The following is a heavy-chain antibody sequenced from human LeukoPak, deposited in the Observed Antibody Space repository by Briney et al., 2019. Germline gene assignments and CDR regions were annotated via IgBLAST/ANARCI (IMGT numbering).Heavy chain of an antibody. CDR2: IYHSGST. V-gene: IGHV4-4*02. CDR3: ARNGVLRFLEWLSPPGIFDY. D-gene: IGHD3-3*01. Sequence: SETLSLTRAVSGGPISSSNWWSWVRQPPGKGLEWIGEIYHSGSTNYNPSLKSRVAISVDKSKNQFSLKLSSVTAADTAVYYCARNGVLRFLEWLSPPGIFDYWGQGTLVTVSS. J-gene: IGHJ4*02. CDR1: GGPISSSNW.